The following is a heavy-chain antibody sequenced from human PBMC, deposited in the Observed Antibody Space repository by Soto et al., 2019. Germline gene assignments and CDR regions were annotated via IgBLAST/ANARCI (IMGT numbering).Heavy chain of an antibody. D-gene: IGHD3-22*01. V-gene: IGHV4-59*01. Sequence: SETLSLTCTVSGDSISTFYWGWMRQSPGKELEWIGYVYYTGSTNYNPSLKSRVTISVDRSKNQFSLKLTSANAADTAVYYCARGRTVRNYADDSSDYFYFFDYWGQGTQVTVS. CDR2: VYYTGST. J-gene: IGHJ4*02. CDR3: ARGRTVRNYADDSSDYFYFFDY. CDR1: GDSISTFY.